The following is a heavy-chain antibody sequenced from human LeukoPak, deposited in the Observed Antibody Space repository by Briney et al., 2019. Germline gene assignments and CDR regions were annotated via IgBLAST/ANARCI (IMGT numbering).Heavy chain of an antibody. Sequence: SETLSLTCAVYGGSFSNYYWSWLRQPPGKGLEWIGEINHSGSTNYNPSLKSRVTISVDTSKNQFSLKLSSVTAADTAVYYCASHYSDYETNGNWFDPWGQGTLVTVSS. CDR3: ASHYSDYETNGNWFDP. CDR1: GGSFSNYY. CDR2: INHSGST. D-gene: IGHD5-12*01. J-gene: IGHJ5*02. V-gene: IGHV4-34*01.